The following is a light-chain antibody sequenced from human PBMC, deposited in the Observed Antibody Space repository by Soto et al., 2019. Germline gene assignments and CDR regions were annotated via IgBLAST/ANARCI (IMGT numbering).Light chain of an antibody. Sequence: DIQMTQSPSSLSASVGDRVTITCQASQDINNFLNWFQQKPGKAPKLVIYDASNLETGVPSRFSGSGSGTDFTFTISSLQPEDIATYYCQQYDNLPYTFGGGTKVDIK. CDR3: QQYDNLPYT. J-gene: IGKJ4*01. CDR1: QDINNF. V-gene: IGKV1-33*01. CDR2: DAS.